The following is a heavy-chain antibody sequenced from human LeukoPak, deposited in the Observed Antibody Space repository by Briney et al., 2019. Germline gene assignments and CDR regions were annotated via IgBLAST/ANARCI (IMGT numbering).Heavy chain of an antibody. V-gene: IGHV3-30*02. CDR3: AKAASDFWSGSENWFDP. J-gene: IGHJ5*02. D-gene: IGHD3-3*01. CDR1: GFIFSSYG. Sequence: QPGGSLRLSCAASGFIFSSYGMHWVRQAPGKGLEGVAFIQYDGSDKYYADSVKGRFTISRDNSKNTLFLQMNSLRAEDTAVYYCAKAASDFWSGSENWFDPWGQGTLVTVSS. CDR2: IQYDGSDK.